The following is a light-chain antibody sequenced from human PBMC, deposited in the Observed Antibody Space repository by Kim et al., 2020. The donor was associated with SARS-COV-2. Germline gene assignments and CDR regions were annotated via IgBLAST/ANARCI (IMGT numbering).Light chain of an antibody. CDR2: GKN. Sequence: SSELTQDPAVSVALGQTVRITCQGDSLRSYYASWYQQKPGQAPVLVIYGKNNRPSGIPGRFSGSSSGNTASLTITGAQAEDEADYYCNSRDSSGNHPHWV. J-gene: IGLJ3*02. CDR1: SLRSYY. V-gene: IGLV3-19*01. CDR3: NSRDSSGNHPHWV.